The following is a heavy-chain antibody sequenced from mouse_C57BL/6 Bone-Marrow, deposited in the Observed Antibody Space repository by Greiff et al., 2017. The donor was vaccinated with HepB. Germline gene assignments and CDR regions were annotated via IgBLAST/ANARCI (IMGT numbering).Heavy chain of an antibody. CDR3: ERRGISNYWYFDV. Sequence: QVQLKESGAELVKPGASVKMSCKASGYTFTTYPIEWMKQNHGKSLEWIGNFHPYNDDTKYNEKFKGKATLTVEKSSSTVYLELSQLTSDDSAVYYCERRGISNYWYFDVWGTGTTVTVSS. V-gene: IGHV1-47*01. J-gene: IGHJ1*03. CDR1: GYTFTTYP. D-gene: IGHD2-5*01. CDR2: FHPYNDDT.